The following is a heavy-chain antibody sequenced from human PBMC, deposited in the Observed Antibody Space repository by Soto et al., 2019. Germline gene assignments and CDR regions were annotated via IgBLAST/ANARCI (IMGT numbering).Heavy chain of an antibody. D-gene: IGHD3-22*01. CDR2: ISGSGGST. CDR1: GFTFSSYA. V-gene: IGHV3-23*01. J-gene: IGHJ4*02. Sequence: GGSLRLSCAASGFTFSSYAMSWVRQAPGKGLEWVSAISGSGGSTYYADSVKGRFTVSRDNSKNTLYLQMNSLRAEDTAVYYCANIANYYYDSSGYLLYWGQGTLVTVSS. CDR3: ANIANYYYDSSGYLLY.